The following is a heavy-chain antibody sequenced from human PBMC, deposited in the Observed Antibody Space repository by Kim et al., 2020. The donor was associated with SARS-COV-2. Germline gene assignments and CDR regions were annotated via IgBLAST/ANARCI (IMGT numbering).Heavy chain of an antibody. D-gene: IGHD3-9*01. J-gene: IGHJ4*02. V-gene: IGHV4-59*08. Sequence: SETLSLTCTVSGGSISSYYWSWIRQPPGKGLEWIGYIYYSGSTNYNPSLKSRVTISVDTSKNQFSLKLSSVTAADTAVYYCARLLVPYYDILTGYYAVLDYFDDWGQGTLITVSS. CDR3: ARLLVPYYDILTGYYAVLDYFDD. CDR1: GGSISSYY. CDR2: IYYSGST.